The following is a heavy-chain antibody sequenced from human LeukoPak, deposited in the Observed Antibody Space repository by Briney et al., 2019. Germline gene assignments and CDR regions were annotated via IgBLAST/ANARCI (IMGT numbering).Heavy chain of an antibody. CDR3: ARGSPGGYCSGGSCPFFDS. CDR2: LNPPSGNT. Sequence: ASVKVPCKASGYTFTTYDINWVRQATGQGLAWMGWLNPPSGNTGSAQKFQGRVTMTRNTSISTAYMELSSLRSEDTAVYYCARGSPGGYCSGGSCPFFDSWGQGTLVTVSS. J-gene: IGHJ4*02. V-gene: IGHV1-8*01. CDR1: GYTFTTYD. D-gene: IGHD2-15*01.